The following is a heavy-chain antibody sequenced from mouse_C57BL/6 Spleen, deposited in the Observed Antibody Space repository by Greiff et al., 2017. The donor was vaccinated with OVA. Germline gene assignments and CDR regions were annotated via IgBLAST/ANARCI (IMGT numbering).Heavy chain of an antibody. V-gene: IGHV1-59*01. CDR1: GYTFTSYW. J-gene: IGHJ4*01. D-gene: IGHD3-1*01. Sequence: VQLQQPGAELVRPGTSVKLSCKASGYTFTSYWMHWVKQRPGQGLEWIGVIDPSDSYTNSNQKFKGKATLTVDTSSSTAYMQLSSLTSEDSAVYYCARGTAQATSYAMDYWGQGTSVTVSS. CDR2: IDPSDSYT. CDR3: ARGTAQATSYAMDY.